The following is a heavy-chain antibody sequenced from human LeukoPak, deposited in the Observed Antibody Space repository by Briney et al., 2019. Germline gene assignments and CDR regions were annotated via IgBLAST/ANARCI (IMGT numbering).Heavy chain of an antibody. D-gene: IGHD2-2*02. CDR1: GGTFSSYA. J-gene: IGHJ6*02. CDR3: ARDQGGYCSSTSCYTDYYYYGMDV. Sequence: GASVKVSCKASGGTFSSYAISWVRQAPGQGLEWMGGIIPIFGTANYAQKFQGRVTITADESTSTAYMELSSLRSEDTAVYYCARDQGGYCSSTSCYTDYYYYGMDVWGQGTTVTVSS. V-gene: IGHV1-69*13. CDR2: IIPIFGTA.